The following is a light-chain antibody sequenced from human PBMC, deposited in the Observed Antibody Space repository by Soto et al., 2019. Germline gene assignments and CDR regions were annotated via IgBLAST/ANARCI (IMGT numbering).Light chain of an antibody. CDR1: SSDVGGYNY. CDR3: SSYTSSSTLWV. V-gene: IGLV2-14*01. J-gene: IGLJ3*02. Sequence: QSALTQPASVSGSPGQSITISCTGTSSDVGGYNYVSWYQQHPGKAPKVMIYDVSNRPSGVSNRFSGSKSGNTASLTISGLQAEDEADYYCSSYTSSSTLWVFGGGTKLTVL. CDR2: DVS.